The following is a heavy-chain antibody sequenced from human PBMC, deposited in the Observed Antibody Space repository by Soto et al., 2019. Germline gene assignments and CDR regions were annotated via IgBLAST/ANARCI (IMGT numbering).Heavy chain of an antibody. CDR3: ARDRRFSATYYYYYGMDV. CDR1: GGSISGYY. CDR2: IYYSGST. V-gene: IGHV4-59*01. D-gene: IGHD3-3*01. Sequence: SETLSLTCTVSGGSISGYYWSWIRQPPGKGLEWIGYIYYSGSTNYNPSLKSRVTISVDTSKNQFSLKLSSVTAADTAVYYCARDRRFSATYYYYYGMDVWGQGTTVT. J-gene: IGHJ6*02.